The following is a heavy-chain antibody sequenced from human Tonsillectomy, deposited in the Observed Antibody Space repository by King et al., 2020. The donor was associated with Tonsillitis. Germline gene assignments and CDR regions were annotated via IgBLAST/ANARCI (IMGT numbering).Heavy chain of an antibody. CDR2: IWFDGSDK. D-gene: IGHD3-3*01. CDR3: ARDPFPGDFWSGYFEVVGTMDV. Sequence: QVQLVESGGGVVQPGRSLRLSCAASGFTFNNYAMHWVRQAPGKGLEWVATIWFDGSDKYYGESVKGRFTISRDKSKNTLYLQMNSLRAEDTAVYYCARDPFPGDFWSGYFEVVGTMDVWGQGTTVTVSS. V-gene: IGHV3-33*01. CDR1: GFTFNNYA. J-gene: IGHJ6*02.